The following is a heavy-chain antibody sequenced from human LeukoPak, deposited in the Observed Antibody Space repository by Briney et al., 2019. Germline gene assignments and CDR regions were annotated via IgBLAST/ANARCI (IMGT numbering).Heavy chain of an antibody. Sequence: KTGGSLRLSCAASGLTFSSYSMNWVRQAPGKGLEWVSSISSSSSYIYYADSVKGRFTISRDNAKNTLYLQMNSLRAEDTAVYYCAREDYYGSGSQLNWFDPWGQGTLVTVSS. V-gene: IGHV3-21*01. CDR2: ISSSSSYI. J-gene: IGHJ5*02. CDR1: GLTFSSYS. CDR3: AREDYYGSGSQLNWFDP. D-gene: IGHD3-10*01.